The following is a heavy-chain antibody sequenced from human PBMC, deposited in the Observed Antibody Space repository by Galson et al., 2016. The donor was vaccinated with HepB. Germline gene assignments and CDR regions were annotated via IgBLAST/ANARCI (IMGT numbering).Heavy chain of an antibody. D-gene: IGHD3-16*02. CDR1: GFKMGNYN. V-gene: IGHV3-21*04. J-gene: IGHJ4*02. CDR3: ARGNYVWGNYRYTLDY. CDR2: ISGSGTYI. Sequence: SLRLSCAASGFKMGNYNMHWVRQAPGKGLEWVSSISGSGTYIYYADSVEGRFTISRDNAKNSLYLQMNSLGAEDTALYYCARGNYVWGNYRYTLDYWGQGTLVTVSS.